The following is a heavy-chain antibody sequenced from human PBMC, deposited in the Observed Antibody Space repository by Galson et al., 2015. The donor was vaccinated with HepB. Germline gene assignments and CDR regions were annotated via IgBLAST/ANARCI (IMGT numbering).Heavy chain of an antibody. D-gene: IGHD3-22*01. CDR3: ARESITMTQVDPPLDQNFQH. Sequence: SLRLSCAASGFPFSSFALHWVCQAPGKGLEWVAVISYDGGNKYYADSVKGRFTISRDNSENTLYLQLNSLRTEDTAVYYCARESITMTQVDPPLDQNFQHWGQGTLVTVSS. V-gene: IGHV3-30-3*01. J-gene: IGHJ1*01. CDR1: GFPFSSFA. CDR2: ISYDGGNK.